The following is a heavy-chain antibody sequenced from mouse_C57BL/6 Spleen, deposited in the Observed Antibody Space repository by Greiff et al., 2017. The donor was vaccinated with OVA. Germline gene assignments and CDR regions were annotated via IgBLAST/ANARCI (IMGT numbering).Heavy chain of an antibody. V-gene: IGHV1-55*01. CDR2: IYPGSGST. CDR1: GYTFTSYW. J-gene: IGHJ3*01. CDR3: ARFDYDAGFAY. D-gene: IGHD2-4*01. Sequence: QVHVKQPGAELVKPGASVKMSCKASGYTFTSYWITWVKQRPGQGLEWIGDIYPGSGSTNYNEKFKSKATLTVDTSSSTAYMQLSSLTSEDSAVYYCARFDYDAGFAYWGQGTLVTVSA.